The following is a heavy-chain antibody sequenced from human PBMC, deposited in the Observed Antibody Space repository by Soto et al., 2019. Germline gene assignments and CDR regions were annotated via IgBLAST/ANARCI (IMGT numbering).Heavy chain of an antibody. D-gene: IGHD5-12*01. CDR1: GGTFSSYA. J-gene: IGHJ5*02. Sequence: GASVKVSCKASGGTFSSYAISWVRQAPGQGLEWMGGIIPIFGTANYAQRFQGRVTITADESTSTAYMELSSLRSEDTAVYYCASGAGWLLNWFDPWGQGTLVTVSS. CDR2: IIPIFGTA. CDR3: ASGAGWLLNWFDP. V-gene: IGHV1-69*13.